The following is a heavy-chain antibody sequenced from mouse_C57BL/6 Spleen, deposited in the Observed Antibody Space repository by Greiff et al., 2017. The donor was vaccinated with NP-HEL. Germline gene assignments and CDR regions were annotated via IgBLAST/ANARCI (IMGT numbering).Heavy chain of an antibody. D-gene: IGHD2-3*01. J-gene: IGHJ1*03. CDR3: ANHDGSYRWYFAV. V-gene: IGHV5-17*01. Sequence: EVQLVESGGGLVKPGGSLKLSCAASGFTFSDDGMHWVRQAPEKGLEWVAYISSGSSTIYYADTVKGRATISRDNAKNTLFLQMTSLRSENTAMYYCANHDGSYRWYFAVWGTGTPVTVSS. CDR1: GFTFSDDG. CDR2: ISSGSSTI.